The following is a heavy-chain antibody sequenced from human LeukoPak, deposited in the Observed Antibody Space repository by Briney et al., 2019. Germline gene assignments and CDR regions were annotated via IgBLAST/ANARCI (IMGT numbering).Heavy chain of an antibody. V-gene: IGHV3-21*01. CDR3: ARGIRHLDY. J-gene: IGHJ4*02. CDR2: ISSSSSYI. CDR1: GFTFSSYS. Sequence: GGSLRLPCAASGFTFSSYSMNWVRQAPGKGLEWVSSISSSSSYIYYADSVKRRFTISRDNAKNSLYLQMNSLRAEDTAVYYCARGIRHLDYWGQGTLVTVSS.